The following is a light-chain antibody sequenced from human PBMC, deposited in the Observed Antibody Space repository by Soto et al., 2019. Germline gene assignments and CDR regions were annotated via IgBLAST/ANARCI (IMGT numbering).Light chain of an antibody. CDR3: SSYAGSHNLHVL. Sequence: QSALTQPPSASGSPGQSVTISCTGSSSDVGGYEYVSWYQQHPGKAPKLIIYEVIKRPSGVPDRFSGSKSGNTASLTVSGLPAEDEADYYCSSYAGSHNLHVLFGGGTKVSVL. CDR1: SSDVGGYEY. V-gene: IGLV2-8*01. J-gene: IGLJ2*01. CDR2: EVI.